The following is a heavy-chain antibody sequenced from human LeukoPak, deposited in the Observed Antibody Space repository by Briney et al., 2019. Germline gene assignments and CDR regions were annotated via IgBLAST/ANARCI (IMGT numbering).Heavy chain of an antibody. D-gene: IGHD5-18*01. CDR2: ISSSSSTI. V-gene: IGHV3-48*01. CDR1: GFTFSDYS. J-gene: IGHJ4*02. Sequence: GGSLRLSCAASGFTFSDYSMNWVRQAPGKGLEWVSYISSSSSTIYYADSVKGRFTISRDNAKNSLYLQMNRLRAEDTAVYYCARDRRYTYDYWGQGTLATVSS. CDR3: ARDRRYTYDY.